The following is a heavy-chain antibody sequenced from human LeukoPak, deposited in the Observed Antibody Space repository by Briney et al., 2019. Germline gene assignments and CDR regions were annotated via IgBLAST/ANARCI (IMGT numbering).Heavy chain of an antibody. Sequence: PGGSLRLSCAASGFTFSSYSMNWVRQAPGKGLEWVAGISGSGGRTNYADSVKGHFTISRDNPKNTLYLQMNSLRVEDTAVYFCAKRGVVIRVILVGFHKEAYYFDSWGQGALVTVSS. J-gene: IGHJ4*02. CDR3: AKRGVVIRVILVGFHKEAYYFDS. CDR1: GFTFSSYS. CDR2: ISGSGGRT. V-gene: IGHV3-23*01. D-gene: IGHD3-22*01.